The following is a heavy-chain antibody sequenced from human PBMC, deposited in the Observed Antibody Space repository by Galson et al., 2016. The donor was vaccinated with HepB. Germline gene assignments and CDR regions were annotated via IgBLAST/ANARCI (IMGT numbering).Heavy chain of an antibody. CDR3: ARGPIFGVVISPLDS. J-gene: IGHJ4*02. Sequence: LSLTCTVSGASISSGDFYWSWIRQFPGMGLEWIGYIYYTGSAYYNPSLQSRVTISIATSKNQFSLKLSSVTAADTAVYYCARGPIFGVVISPLDSWGQGTLVTVSS. CDR1: GASISSGDFY. V-gene: IGHV4-30-4*01. D-gene: IGHD3-3*01. CDR2: IYYTGSA.